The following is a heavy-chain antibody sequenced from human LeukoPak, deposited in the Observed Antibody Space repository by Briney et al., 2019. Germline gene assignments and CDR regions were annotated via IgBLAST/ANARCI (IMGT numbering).Heavy chain of an antibody. Sequence: ASVKVSCKASGYTFTGYYMHWVRQAPGQGLEWMGWIIPNSGGTNYAQKFQGRVTMTRDTSISTAYMELSRLRSDDTAVFYCATSSGWKSNIDYWGQGTLVTVSS. V-gene: IGHV1-2*02. D-gene: IGHD6-19*01. CDR3: ATSSGWKSNIDY. CDR2: IIPNSGGT. CDR1: GYTFTGYY. J-gene: IGHJ4*02.